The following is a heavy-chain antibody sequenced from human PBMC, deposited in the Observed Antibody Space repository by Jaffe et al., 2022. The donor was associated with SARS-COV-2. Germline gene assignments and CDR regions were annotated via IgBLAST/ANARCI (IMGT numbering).Heavy chain of an antibody. Sequence: QVQLVQSGAEVKKPGASVKVSCKASGYTFTSYDINWVRQATGQGLEWMGWMNPNSGNTGYAQKFQGRVTMTRNTSISTAYMELSSLRSEDTAVYYCARYSLAVATPYYYYYGMDVWGQGTTVTVSS. D-gene: IGHD6-19*01. CDR1: GYTFTSYD. J-gene: IGHJ6*02. CDR3: ARYSLAVATPYYYYYGMDV. V-gene: IGHV1-8*01. CDR2: MNPNSGNT.